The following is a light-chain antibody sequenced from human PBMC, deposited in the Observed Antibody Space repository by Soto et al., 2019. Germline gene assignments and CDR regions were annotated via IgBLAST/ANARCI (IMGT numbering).Light chain of an antibody. CDR1: SSNIGSNY. CDR2: RNN. V-gene: IGLV1-47*01. J-gene: IGLJ1*01. CDR3: AAWDDSLSGYV. Sequence: QSVLTQPPSASGISGQRVTISCSGSSSNIGSNYVYWYQQLPGTAPKLLIYRNNQRPSGVPDRFSGSKSGTSASLAISGLRSEDEADYYCAAWDDSLSGYVFGTGTKVTVL.